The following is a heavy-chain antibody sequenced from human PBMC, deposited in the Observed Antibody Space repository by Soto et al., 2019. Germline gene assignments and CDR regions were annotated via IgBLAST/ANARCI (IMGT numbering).Heavy chain of an antibody. CDR3: ARAAIHGSSWYFWFDP. CDR2: IIPMFGTT. J-gene: IGHJ5*02. CDR1: GGTFSSHA. Sequence: ASVKVSCKTSGGTFSSHAINWVRQAPGQGLEWMGGIIPMFGTTNYAQKFKGRVTISADESTSTAYMELSSLRSEDAAVYYCARAAIHGSSWYFWFDPWGQATLVTVSS. V-gene: IGHV1-69*13. D-gene: IGHD6-13*01.